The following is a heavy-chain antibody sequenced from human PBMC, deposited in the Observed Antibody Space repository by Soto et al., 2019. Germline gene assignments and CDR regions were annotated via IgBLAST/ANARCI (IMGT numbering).Heavy chain of an antibody. CDR2: MSTSVTL. Sequence: SETLSLTCSVNGVSIGSYYWAWLRQHAGQGLAWVGPMSTSVTLNYNPSLKSRVTASIDTFKNEFSLNLRSVTAADTAVYFCVRVLNIRGIDIWGHETPLTTSS. J-gene: IGHJ6*02. CDR1: GVSIGSYY. V-gene: IGHV4-4*07. CDR3: VRVLNIRGIDI.